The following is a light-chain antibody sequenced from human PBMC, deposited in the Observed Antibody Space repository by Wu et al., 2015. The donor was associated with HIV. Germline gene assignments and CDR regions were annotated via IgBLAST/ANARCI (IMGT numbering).Light chain of an antibody. CDR3: LQDYNYPPT. CDR2: AAS. J-gene: IGKJ1*01. CDR1: QDIRHN. Sequence: AIQMTQSPSSLSASVGDRVTITCRASQDIRHNLGWFQQKPGKAPKLLIYAASSLQTGVPSRSSGSGSGTDFTLTISSLQPEDFATYFCLQDYNYPPTFGQGTKVEIK. V-gene: IGKV1-6*01.